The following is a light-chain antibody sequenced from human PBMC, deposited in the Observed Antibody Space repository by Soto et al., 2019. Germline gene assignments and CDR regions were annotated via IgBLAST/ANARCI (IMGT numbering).Light chain of an antibody. CDR3: QQYNDWPQT. V-gene: IGKV3-15*01. Sequence: VMTQSPATLSVSPGQGVTLSCRASQSVATNLAWYQQRPGQAPRLLIYGASKRAIGLPARFSGSGSGTEFTLTISSLQSEDFAVYYCQQYNDWPQTLGQGTKVDIK. J-gene: IGKJ1*01. CDR1: QSVATN. CDR2: GAS.